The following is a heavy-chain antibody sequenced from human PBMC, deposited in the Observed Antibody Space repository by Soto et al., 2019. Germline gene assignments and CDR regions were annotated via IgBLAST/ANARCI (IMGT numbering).Heavy chain of an antibody. Sequence: QVQLQESGPGLVKPSETLSLTCTVSGGSISSYYWSWIRQPPGKGLEWIGYIYYSGSTNYNPSLKSRVTISVDTSKNPFSLKLSSVTAADTAVYYCARQMVRGVIVWWFDPWGQGTLVTVSS. CDR1: GGSISSYY. D-gene: IGHD3-10*01. V-gene: IGHV4-59*08. CDR2: IYYSGST. CDR3: ARQMVRGVIVWWFDP. J-gene: IGHJ5*02.